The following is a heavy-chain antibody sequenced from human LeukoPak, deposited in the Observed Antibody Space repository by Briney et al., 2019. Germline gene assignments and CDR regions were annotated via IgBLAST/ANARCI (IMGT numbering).Heavy chain of an antibody. CDR1: GFTLSNYA. CDR2: LSGSGGRST. J-gene: IGHJ4*02. D-gene: IGHD1-26*01. CDR3: AKDGSFRGATYFDY. Sequence: PGGSLRLSCAASGFTLSNYAMSWVRQAPGKGLEWVSALSGSGGRSTYYADSVKGRFTISRDNSKNTLYLQMNSLRAEDTAVYYCAKDGSFRGATYFDYWGQGTLVTVSS. V-gene: IGHV3-23*01.